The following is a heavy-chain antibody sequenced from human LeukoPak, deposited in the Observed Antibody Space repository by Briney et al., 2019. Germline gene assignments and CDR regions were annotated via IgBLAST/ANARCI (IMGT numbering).Heavy chain of an antibody. CDR3: AGKNYFDI. Sequence: SQSLSLTCTVSGGSIGSDHWDWIRHHPGEWLGWSGCIYYSRSTYYNPSLKSRVTISVDMSKSQFSLRLAAVTAADTAVDYCAGKNYFDIWGQGTLATVSA. J-gene: IGHJ3*02. V-gene: IGHV4-59*01. CDR1: GGSIGSDH. D-gene: IGHD5-24*01. CDR2: IYYSRST.